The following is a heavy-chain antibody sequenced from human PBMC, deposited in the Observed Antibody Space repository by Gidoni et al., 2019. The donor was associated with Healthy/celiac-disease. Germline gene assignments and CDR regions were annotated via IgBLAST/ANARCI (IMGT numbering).Heavy chain of an antibody. Sequence: EVQLVESGGGLVQPGGSLRLSCAASGFPFSSYWMSWVRQAPGKGLEWVANIKQDGSEKYYVDSVKGRFTISRDNAKNSLYLQMNSLRAEDTAVYYCARRRGTYGYDSSGYYYDYWGQGTLVTVSS. CDR2: IKQDGSEK. V-gene: IGHV3-7*01. CDR1: GFPFSSYW. J-gene: IGHJ4*02. CDR3: ARRRGTYGYDSSGYYYDY. D-gene: IGHD3-22*01.